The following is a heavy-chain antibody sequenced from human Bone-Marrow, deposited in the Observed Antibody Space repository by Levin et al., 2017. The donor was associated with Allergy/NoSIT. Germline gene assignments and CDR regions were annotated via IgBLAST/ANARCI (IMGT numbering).Heavy chain of an antibody. CDR3: TKEADFYTRNADGFSL. D-gene: IGHD2/OR15-2a*01. J-gene: IGHJ3*01. CDR2: ISWNTNNL. CDR1: GFTFDDYV. V-gene: IGHV3-9*01. Sequence: PGGSLRLSCAASGFTFDDYVIHWVRQAPGEGLEWVAGISWNTNNLDYADSVKGRFTISRDNAKNALFLHMSSLRPEDTASYYCTKEADFYTRNADGFSLWGQGTMVTVSS.